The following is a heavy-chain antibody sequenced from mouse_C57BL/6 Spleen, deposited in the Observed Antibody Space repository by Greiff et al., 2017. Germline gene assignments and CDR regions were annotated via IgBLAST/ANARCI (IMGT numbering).Heavy chain of an antibody. D-gene: IGHD2-4*01. CDR3: ARNYDYTGGYYAMDY. CDR1: GFSLTSYG. CDR2: IWSGGST. Sequence: QVQLQQSGPGLVQPSQSLSITCTVSGFSLTSYGVHWVRQSPGKGLEWLGVIWSGGSTDYNAAFISRLSISKDNSKSQVFLKMNSLQADDTAIYYCARNYDYTGGYYAMDYWGQGTSVTVSS. V-gene: IGHV2-2*01. J-gene: IGHJ4*01.